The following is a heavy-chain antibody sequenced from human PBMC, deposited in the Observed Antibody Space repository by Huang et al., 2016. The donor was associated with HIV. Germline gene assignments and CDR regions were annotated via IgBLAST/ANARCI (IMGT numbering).Heavy chain of an antibody. CDR1: GGTFSNYA. Sequence: QVRLVQSGAEVKKPGSSVRVSCKASGGTFSNYAISWVRQAPGQGLEWMGGMIPLFGTMHHAQKFKGRLMFVADDSATTVHMDLNSLTSEDTAIYYCARDRGYYGSGSFTLWGQGTLVIVSS. J-gene: IGHJ4*02. D-gene: IGHD3-10*01. CDR2: MIPLFGTM. CDR3: ARDRGYYGSGSFTL. V-gene: IGHV1-69*13.